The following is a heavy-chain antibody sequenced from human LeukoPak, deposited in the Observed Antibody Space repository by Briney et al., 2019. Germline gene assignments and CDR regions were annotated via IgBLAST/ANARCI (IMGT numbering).Heavy chain of an antibody. D-gene: IGHD3-16*02. CDR3: ARQLSAGTLDY. CDR2: ISYDGSNK. CDR1: GFTFSSYG. Sequence: GGSLGLSCAASGFTFSSYGMHWVRQAPGKGLEWVAVISYDGSNKYYADSVKGRFTISRDNSKNTLYLQMNSLRAEDTAVYYCARQLSAGTLDYWGQGTLVTVSS. V-gene: IGHV3-30*03. J-gene: IGHJ4*02.